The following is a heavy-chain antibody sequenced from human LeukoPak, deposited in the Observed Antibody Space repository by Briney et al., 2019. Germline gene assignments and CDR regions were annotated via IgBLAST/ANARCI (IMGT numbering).Heavy chain of an antibody. CDR3: ARSGDGYNHYFDY. Sequence: ASVKVSCKASGGTFSSYAISWVRQAPGQGLEWMGGIIPIFGTANYAQKFQGRVTITTDESTSTAYMELSSLRSEDTAAYYCARSGDGYNHYFDYWGQGTLVTVSS. J-gene: IGHJ4*02. CDR2: IIPIFGTA. CDR1: GGTFSSYA. V-gene: IGHV1-69*05. D-gene: IGHD5-24*01.